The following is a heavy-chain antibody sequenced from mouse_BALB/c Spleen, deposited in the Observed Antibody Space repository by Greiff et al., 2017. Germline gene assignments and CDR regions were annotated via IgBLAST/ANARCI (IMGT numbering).Heavy chain of an antibody. D-gene: IGHD2-2*01. CDR1: GYTFTSYW. Sequence: VQLQQPGAELVKPGAPVKLSCKASGYTFTSYWMNWVKQRPGRGLEWIGRIDPSDSETHYNQKFKDKATLTVDKSSSTAYIQLSSLTSEDSAVYYCARIWLRRGDYYAMDYWGQGTSVTVSS. V-gene: IGHV1-69*02. J-gene: IGHJ4*01. CDR2: IDPSDSET. CDR3: ARIWLRRGDYYAMDY.